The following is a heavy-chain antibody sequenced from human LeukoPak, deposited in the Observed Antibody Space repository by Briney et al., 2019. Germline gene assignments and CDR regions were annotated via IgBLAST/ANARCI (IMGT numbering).Heavy chain of an antibody. CDR1: GFIIISYR. D-gene: IGHD4-17*01. Sequence: GESLRLSCAASGFIIISYRMSWVRQAPGKGLEWVANIKQDGSEKYYVDSVKGRFTISRDNAKNSLYLQMSSLRAEDTAVYYCARDGTFTDYGDYGAYACWGQGTLVTVSS. J-gene: IGHJ4*02. CDR3: ARDGTFTDYGDYGAYAC. V-gene: IGHV3-7*01. CDR2: IKQDGSEK.